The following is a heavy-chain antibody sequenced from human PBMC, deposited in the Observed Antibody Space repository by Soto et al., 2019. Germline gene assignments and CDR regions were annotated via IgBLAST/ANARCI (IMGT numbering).Heavy chain of an antibody. CDR2: IYYSGST. V-gene: IGHV4-31*03. J-gene: IGHJ4*02. CDR1: GGSISSGGYY. Sequence: QLSETLSLTCTVSGGSISSGGYYWSWIRQHPGKGLEWIGYIYYSGSTYYNPSLKSRVTISVDTSKNQFSLKLSSVTAADTAVYYCARLYSSSWLFDYWGQGTLVTVSS. CDR3: ARLYSSSWLFDY. D-gene: IGHD6-13*01.